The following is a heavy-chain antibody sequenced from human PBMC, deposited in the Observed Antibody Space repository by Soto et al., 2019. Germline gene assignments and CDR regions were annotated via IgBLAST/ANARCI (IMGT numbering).Heavy chain of an antibody. Sequence: ASVKVSCKASGYTFTSSGISWVRQAPGQGPEWMGWISTYNGNTNYAQNLQGRVTMTTDTSTSTAYMELRGLGSDDTAVYYCARTVAGYFDYWGQGTMVTVYS. CDR1: GYTFTSSG. CDR2: ISTYNGNT. J-gene: IGHJ4*02. D-gene: IGHD6-19*01. V-gene: IGHV1-18*01. CDR3: ARTVAGYFDY.